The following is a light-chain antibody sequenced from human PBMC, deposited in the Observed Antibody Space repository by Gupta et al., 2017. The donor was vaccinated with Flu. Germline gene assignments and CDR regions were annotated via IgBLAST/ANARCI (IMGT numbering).Light chain of an antibody. CDR2: GAS. CDR3: QQYDSWPPAT. V-gene: IGKV3-15*01. J-gene: IGKJ1*01. Sequence: EIVMTQSPATLSVSPGERATLSCRASQHVNSNLAWYQQKPGQAPRLLIYGASNRATSIPARFSGSGSGTDFSLTISSLQSEDFAVYYCQQYDSWPPATFGQGTKVEIK. CDR1: QHVNSN.